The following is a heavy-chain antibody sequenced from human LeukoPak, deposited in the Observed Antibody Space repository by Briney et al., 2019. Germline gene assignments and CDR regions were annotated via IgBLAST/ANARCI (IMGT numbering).Heavy chain of an antibody. Sequence: QSGGSLRLSCAASGFTFSSYGMSWVRQAPGKGLEWVSYISSSGSTIYYADSVKGRFTISRDNAKNSLYLQMNSLRAEDTAVYYCARDLGYSSGWSTGGTDYWGQGTLVTVSS. CDR3: ARDLGYSSGWSTGGTDY. D-gene: IGHD6-19*01. V-gene: IGHV3-48*04. CDR2: ISSSGSTI. CDR1: GFTFSSYG. J-gene: IGHJ4*02.